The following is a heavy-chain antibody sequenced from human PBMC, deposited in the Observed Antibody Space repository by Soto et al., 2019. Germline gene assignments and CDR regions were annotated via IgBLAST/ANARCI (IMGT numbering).Heavy chain of an antibody. CDR1: GYTFTSYY. D-gene: IGHD2-15*01. CDR3: ARGGYCSGGSCYDLNYYYYYMDV. J-gene: IGHJ6*03. Sequence: QVQLVQSGAEVKKPGASVKVSCKASGYTFTSYYMHWVRQAPGQGLEWMGIINPSGGSTSYAQKFQGRVTMTRDTSTSTVYMELSSLRSEDTAVYYCARGGYCSGGSCYDLNYYYYYMDVWGKGTTVTVSS. V-gene: IGHV1-46*03. CDR2: INPSGGST.